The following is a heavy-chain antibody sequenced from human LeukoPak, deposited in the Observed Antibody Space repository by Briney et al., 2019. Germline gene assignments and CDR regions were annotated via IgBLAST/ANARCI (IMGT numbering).Heavy chain of an antibody. Sequence: ASVKVSCKASGYTFTSYGISWVRQAPGQGLEWMGWISAYNGNTNYAQKLQGRVTMTTDTSTSTAYMELRSLRSDDTAVCYCARYDAAPGYNWFDPWGQGTLVTVSS. CDR2: ISAYNGNT. J-gene: IGHJ5*02. D-gene: IGHD6-13*01. CDR1: GYTFTSYG. CDR3: ARYDAAPGYNWFDP. V-gene: IGHV1-18*01.